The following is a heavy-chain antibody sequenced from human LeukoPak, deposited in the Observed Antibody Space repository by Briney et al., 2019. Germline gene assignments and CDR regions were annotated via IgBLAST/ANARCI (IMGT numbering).Heavy chain of an antibody. CDR2: NHPGYSAT. CDR1: GYNLQSYC. D-gene: IGHD7-27*01. CDR3: ARQLGPTLDFDY. J-gene: IGHJ4*02. Sequence: ESLKIPRYSPGYNLQSYCLARVPQIPGKGLEWMGSNHPGYSATRYSPSFQGQVTISADRSISTAYLQWSSLKASDIAMYYCARQLGPTLDFDYWGQGTLVTVSS. V-gene: IGHV5-51*01.